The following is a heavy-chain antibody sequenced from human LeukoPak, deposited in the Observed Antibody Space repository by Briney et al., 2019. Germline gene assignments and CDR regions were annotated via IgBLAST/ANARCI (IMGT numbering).Heavy chain of an antibody. V-gene: IGHV4-4*09. CDR3: ARDLVPYYMDV. D-gene: IGHD3-16*02. J-gene: IGHJ6*03. CDR2: IYTSGST. CDR1: GGSISSYY. Sequence: SETLSLTCTVSGGSISSYYWSWIRQPPGKGLEWIGYIYTSGSTNYNPSLKSRVTISVDTSKNQFSLKLSSVTAADTAVYYCARDLVPYYMDVWGKGTTVTVSS.